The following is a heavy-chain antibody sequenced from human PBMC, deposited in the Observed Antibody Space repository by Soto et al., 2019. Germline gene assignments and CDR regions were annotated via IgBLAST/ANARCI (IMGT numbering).Heavy chain of an antibody. CDR1: GFTFSSYG. D-gene: IGHD2-8*01. J-gene: IGHJ6*02. CDR3: AREGRMVYARGYYYGMDV. CDR2: IWYDGSNK. V-gene: IGHV3-33*01. Sequence: GGSLRLSCAASGFTFSSYGMHWVRQAPGKGLEWVAVIWYDGSNKYYADSVKGRFTISRDNSKNTLYLQMNSLRAEDTAVYYCAREGRMVYARGYYYGMDVWGQGTTVTVSS.